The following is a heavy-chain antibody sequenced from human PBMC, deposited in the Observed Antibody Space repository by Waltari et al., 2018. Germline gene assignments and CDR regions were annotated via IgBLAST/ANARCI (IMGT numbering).Heavy chain of an antibody. J-gene: IGHJ1*01. CDR2: IYYSGST. CDR1: GGSISSHY. V-gene: IGHV4-59*11. CDR3: ARDYGYFQH. D-gene: IGHD3-10*01. Sequence: QVQLQESGPGLVKPSETLSLTCPVSGGSISSHYWSWIRQPPGKGLEWIGYIYYSGSTNYNPSLKSRVTISVDTSKNQFSLKLSSVTAADTAVYYCARDYGYFQHWGQGTLVTVSS.